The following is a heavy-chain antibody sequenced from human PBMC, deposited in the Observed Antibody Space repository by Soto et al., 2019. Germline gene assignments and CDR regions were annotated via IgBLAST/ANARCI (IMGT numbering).Heavy chain of an antibody. V-gene: IGHV3-23*01. CDR3: AKGRGQNWNVDY. Sequence: VQLLESGGGSVQPGGSLRLSCAASGFTFSSYAMHWVRRPPGKGLEWVSSISGSGGTAYYAASVKGRFSISRDSPVNTPYLQMSSLRAEDTAVYYCAKGRGQNWNVDYWGQGTLVTVSP. D-gene: IGHD1-1*01. J-gene: IGHJ4*02. CDR2: ISGSGGTA. CDR1: GFTFSSYA.